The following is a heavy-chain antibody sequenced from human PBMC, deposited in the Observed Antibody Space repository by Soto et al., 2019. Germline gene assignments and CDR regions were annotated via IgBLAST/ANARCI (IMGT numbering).Heavy chain of an antibody. CDR1: GYTFTSYD. CDR2: MKPNSGNT. CDR3: ALQQMIVGWVHY. J-gene: IGHJ4*02. V-gene: IGHV1-8*01. D-gene: IGHD3-22*01. Sequence: QVQLVQSGAEVKKPGASVKVSCKASGYTFTSYDINWVRQATGQGLEWMGWMKPNSGNTGYAQKFQGRVTMTRNTSISTAYMERSSLRSESSAFHYCALQQMIVGWVHYWGQGTLVTVSS.